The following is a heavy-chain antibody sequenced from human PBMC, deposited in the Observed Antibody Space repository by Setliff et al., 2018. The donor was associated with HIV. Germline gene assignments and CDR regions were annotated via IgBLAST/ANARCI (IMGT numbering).Heavy chain of an antibody. Sequence: GGSLRLSCAASGFAFSRYGLHWVRQAPGKGLNWVTFIRYDGRNKFYADSVKGRFTISRDNSKNTLYLQMNSLTAEDTAVYYCARDVSWRVRTYIDYWGQGALVTVS. V-gene: IGHV3-30*02. CDR1: GFAFSRYG. CDR3: ARDVSWRVRTYIDY. D-gene: IGHD3-3*01. J-gene: IGHJ4*02. CDR2: IRYDGRNK.